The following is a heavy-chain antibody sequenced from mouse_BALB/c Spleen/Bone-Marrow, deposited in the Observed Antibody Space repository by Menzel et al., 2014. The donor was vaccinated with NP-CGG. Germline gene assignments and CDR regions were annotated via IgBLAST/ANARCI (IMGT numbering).Heavy chain of an antibody. CDR2: INPFNGGT. CDR1: GYSFTGYT. D-gene: IGHD2-4*01. Sequence: VHVKQSGPELVKPGASMKISCKASGYSFTGYTMNWVKQSHGKNLEWIGLINPFNGGTIYNQKFKGKATLTVDKSSSTAYMELLSLTSEDSAVYYCARRDYGGYFDVWGAGTTVTVSS. V-gene: IGHV1-18*01. J-gene: IGHJ1*01. CDR3: ARRDYGGYFDV.